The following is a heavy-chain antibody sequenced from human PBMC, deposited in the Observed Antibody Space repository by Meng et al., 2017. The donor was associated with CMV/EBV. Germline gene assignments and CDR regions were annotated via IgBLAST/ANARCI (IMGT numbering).Heavy chain of an antibody. CDR2: IKKDGSEK. CDR3: ARDSGRMNY. D-gene: IGHD2-8*01. J-gene: IGHJ4*02. CDR1: GFTFSSYW. Sequence: GGSLRLSCAASGFTFSSYWMSWVRQAPGKGLEWVANIKKDGSEKYYVDSVKGRFTISRDNGKNSVYLQMNSLRAEDTAVYYCARDSGRMNYWGQGTLVTVSS. V-gene: IGHV3-7*01.